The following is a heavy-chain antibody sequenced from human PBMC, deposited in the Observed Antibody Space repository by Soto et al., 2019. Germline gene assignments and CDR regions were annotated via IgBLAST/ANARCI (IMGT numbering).Heavy chain of an antibody. CDR1: GYTFTSYY. V-gene: IGHV1-46*01. J-gene: IGHJ3*02. D-gene: IGHD3-9*01. CDR2: INPSGGST. CDR3: ARKRYFDWSGLNDAFDI. Sequence: ASVKVSCKASGYTFTSYYMHWVRQAPGQGLEWMGIINPSGGSTSYAQKFQGRVTMTRDTSTSTVYMELRSLRSEDTAVYYCARKRYFDWSGLNDAFDIWGQGTMVTVS.